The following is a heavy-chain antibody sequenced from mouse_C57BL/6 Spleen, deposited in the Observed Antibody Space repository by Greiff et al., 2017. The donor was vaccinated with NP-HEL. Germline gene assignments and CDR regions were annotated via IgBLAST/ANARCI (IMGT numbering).Heavy chain of an antibody. CDR1: GYAFSSSW. J-gene: IGHJ4*01. CDR3: ARRGDYDYDVDAMDY. V-gene: IGHV1-82*01. CDR2: IYPGDGDT. Sequence: VQLQQSGPELVKPGASVKISCKASGYAFSSSWMNWVKQRPGKGLEWIGRIYPGDGDTNYNGKFKGKATLTADKSSRTAYMQLSSLTSEDSAVYFCARRGDYDYDVDAMDYWGQGTSVTVSS. D-gene: IGHD2-4*01.